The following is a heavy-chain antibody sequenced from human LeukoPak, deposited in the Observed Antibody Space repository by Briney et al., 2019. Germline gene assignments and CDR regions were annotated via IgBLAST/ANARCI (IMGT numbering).Heavy chain of an antibody. D-gene: IGHD3-22*01. J-gene: IGHJ4*02. CDR1: GGSFSGYY. CDR3: ASRASITMIVVVDY. V-gene: IGHV4-34*01. Sequence: PSETLSLTCAVYGGSFSGYYWSWIRQPPGKELEWIGEINHSGSTNYNPSLKSRVTISVDTSKNQSSLKLSSVTAADTAVYYCASRASITMIVVVDYWGQGTLVTVSS. CDR2: INHSGST.